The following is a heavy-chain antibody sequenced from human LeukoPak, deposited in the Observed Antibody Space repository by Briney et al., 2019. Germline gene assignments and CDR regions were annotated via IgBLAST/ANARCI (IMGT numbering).Heavy chain of an antibody. D-gene: IGHD6-13*01. V-gene: IGHV4-4*07. J-gene: IGHJ3*02. CDR1: GDSISGDY. Sequence: PSETLSLTCTVSGDSISGDYWSWIRQPAGKGLEWIGRIYTSGSTNYNPSLKSRVTMSVDTSKNQLSLKLSSVTAADTAVYYCAKDSSSWIDAFDIWGHGTMVTVSS. CDR2: IYTSGST. CDR3: AKDSSSWIDAFDI.